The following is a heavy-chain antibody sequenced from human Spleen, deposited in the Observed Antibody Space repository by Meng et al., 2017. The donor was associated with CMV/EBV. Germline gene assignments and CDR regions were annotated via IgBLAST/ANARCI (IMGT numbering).Heavy chain of an antibody. V-gene: IGHV4-4*02. CDR2: IYHGGSP. J-gene: IGHJ2*01. Sequence: SIGRLSNWNGEVTRQGLEWTGDIYHGGSPTYNPSLKTRVTISVDKFTNQFSLKLGSVTAADTAVYYCAREIKTPITMKNSYWYFDLWGRGTLVTVSS. CDR1: SIGRL. CDR3: AREIKTPITMKNSYWYFDL. D-gene: IGHD3-22*01.